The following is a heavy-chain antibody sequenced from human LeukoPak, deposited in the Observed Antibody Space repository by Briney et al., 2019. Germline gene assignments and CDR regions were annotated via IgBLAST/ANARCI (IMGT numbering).Heavy chain of an antibody. V-gene: IGHV4-31*03. CDR2: IYYSGST. CDR1: GXSISSGGYY. J-gene: IGHJ5*02. CDR3: ASEGERACSGGSCYSGWFDP. D-gene: IGHD2-15*01. Sequence: PSETLSLTCTVSGXSISSGGYYWSWIRQHPGKGLEWIGYIYYSGSTYYNPSLKSRVTISVDTSKNQFSLKLSSVTAADTAVYYCASEGERACSGGSCYSGWFDPWGQGTLVTASS.